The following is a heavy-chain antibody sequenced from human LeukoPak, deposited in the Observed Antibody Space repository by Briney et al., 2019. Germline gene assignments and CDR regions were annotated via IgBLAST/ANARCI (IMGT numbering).Heavy chain of an antibody. V-gene: IGHV1-69*13. D-gene: IGHD2-21*02. J-gene: IGHJ5*02. Sequence: ASVTASCKASGGTFSSYAISWVRQAPGQGLEWMGGIIPIFGTANYAQKFQGRVTITADESTSTAYMELSSLRSEDTAVYYCARKRGGDSNWFDPWGQGTLVTVSS. CDR3: ARKRGGDSNWFDP. CDR2: IIPIFGTA. CDR1: GGTFSSYA.